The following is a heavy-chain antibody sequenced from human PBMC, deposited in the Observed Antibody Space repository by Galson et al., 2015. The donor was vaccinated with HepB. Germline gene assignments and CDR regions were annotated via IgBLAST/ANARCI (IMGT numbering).Heavy chain of an antibody. J-gene: IGHJ2*01. CDR3: ARGTTVTMLRWYFDL. V-gene: IGHV3-53*04. Sequence: SLRLSCAASGFTVSTNSMSWVRQAPGKGLEWVSFISTGGSTYYADSVKGRFTISRHNSRNTLLLQVNSLRSEDTAVYYCARGTTVTMLRWYFDLWGRGTLVTVSS. D-gene: IGHD4-17*01. CDR2: ISTGGST. CDR1: GFTVSTNS.